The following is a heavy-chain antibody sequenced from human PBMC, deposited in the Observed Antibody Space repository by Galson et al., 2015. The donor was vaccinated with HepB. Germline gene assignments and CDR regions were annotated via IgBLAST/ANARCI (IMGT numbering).Heavy chain of an antibody. CDR2: IKGDGSDQ. CDR1: GFTFSTAW. CDR3: MGVLGY. V-gene: IGHV3-7*03. J-gene: IGHJ4*02. Sequence: SLRLSCAASGFTFSTAWLTWVHQAPGKGLEWVGNIKGDGSDQSYLDSVKGRFTISRDNAKNSLYLQMNSLRAEDTAVYYCMGVLGYWGQGTLVTVSS.